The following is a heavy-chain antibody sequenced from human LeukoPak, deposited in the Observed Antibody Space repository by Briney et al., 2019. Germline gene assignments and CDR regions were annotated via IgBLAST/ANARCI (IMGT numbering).Heavy chain of an antibody. CDR2: IIPIFGTA. CDR1: GGTFISYA. V-gene: IGHV1-69*13. D-gene: IGHD5-12*01. Sequence: SVTVSCKASGGTFISYAISWVRQAPGQGLEWMGGIIPIFGTANYAQKFQGRVTITADESTSTAYMELSSLRSEDTAVYYCAREYSGYDSSPYFDYWGQGTLVTVSS. J-gene: IGHJ4*02. CDR3: AREYSGYDSSPYFDY.